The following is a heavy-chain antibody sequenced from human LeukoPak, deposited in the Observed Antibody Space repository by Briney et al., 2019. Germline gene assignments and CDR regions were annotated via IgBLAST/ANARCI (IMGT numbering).Heavy chain of an antibody. CDR1: GGSISSYY. CDR2: IYTSGST. D-gene: IGHD3-22*01. J-gene: IGHJ4*02. CDR3: ARDRYYYDSSGYYLSY. V-gene: IGHV4-4*07. Sequence: PSETLSLNCTVSGGSISSYYWSWIRQPAGKGLEWIGRIYTSGSTNYNPSLKSRVTMSVDTSKNQFSLKLSSVTAADTAVYYCARDRYYYDSSGYYLSYWGQGTLVTVSS.